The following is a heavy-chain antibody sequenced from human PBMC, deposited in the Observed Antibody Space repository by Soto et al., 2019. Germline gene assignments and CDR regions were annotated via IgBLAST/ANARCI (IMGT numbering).Heavy chain of an antibody. Sequence: QVQLVESGGGLVKPGGSLRLSCAASGFTFSDYYMSWIRQAPGKGLEWVSYISSSGSTIYYADSVKGRFTISRDNAKNSLYLQMNSLRAEDTAVYYCARDHYCSSTSCYRNYGMDVWGQGTTVTVSS. J-gene: IGHJ6*02. CDR1: GFTFSDYY. D-gene: IGHD2-2*02. V-gene: IGHV3-11*01. CDR3: ARDHYCSSTSCYRNYGMDV. CDR2: ISSSGSTI.